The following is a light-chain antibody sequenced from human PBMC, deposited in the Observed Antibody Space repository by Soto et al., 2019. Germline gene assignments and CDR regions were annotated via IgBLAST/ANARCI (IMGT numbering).Light chain of an antibody. CDR1: QSVSTN. J-gene: IGKJ5*01. V-gene: IGKV3-15*01. Sequence: EIVITQSPATLSVSPGERATLSCRASQSVSTNLAWYQQKPGQAPRLLIYGASTRATGIPARFSGSGSGTEFTLTISSLQSEDFAVYYCQQFHNWPPITFGQGTRLEIK. CDR3: QQFHNWPPIT. CDR2: GAS.